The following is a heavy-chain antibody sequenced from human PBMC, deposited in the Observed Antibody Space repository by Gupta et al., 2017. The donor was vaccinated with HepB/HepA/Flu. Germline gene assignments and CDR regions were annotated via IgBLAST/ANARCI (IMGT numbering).Heavy chain of an antibody. Sequence: QVQLVQSGAEVQKPGSSVKVSCKASGGPIRSHIINWVRQAPGQGREWMGRIIPMVGSPNDARNFQGRVTITADKATNIVYRELTTLRWEDTAVYYWTRGLTARDGMDVWGPGTMVNIS. CDR2: IIPMVGSP. CDR3: TRGLTARDGMDV. D-gene: IGHD2-21*02. CDR1: GGPIRSHI. J-gene: IGHJ6*02. V-gene: IGHV1-69*08.